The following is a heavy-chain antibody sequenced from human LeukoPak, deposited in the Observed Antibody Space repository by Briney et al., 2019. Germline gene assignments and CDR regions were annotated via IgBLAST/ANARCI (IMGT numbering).Heavy chain of an antibody. CDR3: AKKVSGDWYFDL. J-gene: IGHJ2*01. CDR2: LRNDETNN. D-gene: IGHD7-27*01. V-gene: IGHV3-30*02. Sequence: SGGSLRLSCAASAFTFSSYGMEWVRTAQGRGRVWVGFLRNDETNNSYKDSGRGRFTISRDNSKNTLYRQMNSLRAEDTGEYYCAKKVSGDWYFDLWGRGALVTVSS. CDR1: AFTFSSYG.